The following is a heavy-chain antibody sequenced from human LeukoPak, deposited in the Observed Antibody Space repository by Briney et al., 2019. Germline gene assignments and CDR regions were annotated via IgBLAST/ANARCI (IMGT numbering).Heavy chain of an antibody. D-gene: IGHD3-16*01. CDR2: ISGSGGST. J-gene: IGHJ4*02. Sequence: PGGXLRLSCAASGFTFSSYAMSWVRQAPGKGVEWVSAISGSGGSTYYADSVKGGFTISRDNSRNTVYMQMNRLRAEDTAVYYCAKGYYDYVWGSYYFDYWGQGTLVTVSS. V-gene: IGHV3-23*01. CDR1: GFTFSSYA. CDR3: AKGYYDYVWGSYYFDY.